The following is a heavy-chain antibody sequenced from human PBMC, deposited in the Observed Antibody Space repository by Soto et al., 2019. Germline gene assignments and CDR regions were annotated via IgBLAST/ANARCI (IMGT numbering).Heavy chain of an antibody. J-gene: IGHJ4*02. V-gene: IGHV4-31*03. CDR2: IYYSGST. Sequence: PSETLSLTCTVSGGSISSGAYYWSRIRKHPGKGLEWIGYIYYSGSTYYNPALKSRVTISVDTSKNQFSLKLSSVTAEDTAVYYCARAGQGQQLVLFDYWGQGTLVTVPQ. CDR1: GGSISSGAYY. CDR3: ARAGQGQQLVLFDY. D-gene: IGHD6-13*01.